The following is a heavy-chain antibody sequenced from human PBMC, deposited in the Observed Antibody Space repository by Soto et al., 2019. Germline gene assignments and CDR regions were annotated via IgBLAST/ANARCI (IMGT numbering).Heavy chain of an antibody. J-gene: IGHJ5*02. CDR1: GGSISSGGYS. CDR3: ANHGGGYNSGCYSGP. V-gene: IGHV4-30-2*01. Sequence: PSETLSLTCAVSGGSISSGGYSWSWIRQPPGKGLEWIGQIYHSGSTYYNPSLKSRVTISLDKSENQFSLTLSSVTAAVTAVYYCANHGGGYNSGCYSGPWGQGTLVTVSS. D-gene: IGHD6-19*01. CDR2: IYHSGST.